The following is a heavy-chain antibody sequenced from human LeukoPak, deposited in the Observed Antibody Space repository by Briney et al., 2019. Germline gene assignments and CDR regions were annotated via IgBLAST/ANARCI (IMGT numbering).Heavy chain of an antibody. V-gene: IGHV1-2*04. CDR1: GYTFTGYY. CDR2: INPNSGGT. J-gene: IGHJ4*02. Sequence: GASVKVSCKASGYTFTGYYMHWVRQAPGQGLEWMGWINPNSGGTNYAQKFQGWVTMTGDTSISTAYMELSRLRSDDTAVYYCARDGSGSYWYFDYWGQGTLVTVSS. D-gene: IGHD3-10*01. CDR3: ARDGSGSYWYFDY.